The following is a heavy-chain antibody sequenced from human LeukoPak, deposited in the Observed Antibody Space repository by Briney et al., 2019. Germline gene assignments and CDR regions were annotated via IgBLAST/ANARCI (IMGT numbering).Heavy chain of an antibody. CDR1: GGSIRSYH. J-gene: IGHJ4*02. Sequence: SETLSLTCTVSGGSIRSYHWSWIRQPPGKRLEWIGYIYDSGSTNYNPSLKSRVTISIDTSKNQFSLKLSSVTAADTAVYYCAREAYCGGDYYSGFDYWGQGTLVTVSS. CDR3: AREAYCGGDYYSGFDY. V-gene: IGHV4-59*01. CDR2: IYDSGST. D-gene: IGHD2-21*02.